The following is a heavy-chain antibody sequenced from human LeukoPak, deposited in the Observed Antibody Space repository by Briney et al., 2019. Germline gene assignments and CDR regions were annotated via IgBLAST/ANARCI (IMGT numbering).Heavy chain of an antibody. CDR3: ARGDFLEAAAHYYFDY. Sequence: ASVKVSCKASGYTFTYYYIHWVRQAPGQGLEWMGIINPSSGSTMYAQKFQGRVTMTRDTSTSTVYMELSSLRSEDTAVYYCARGDFLEAAAHYYFDYWGQGILVTVSS. CDR2: INPSSGST. V-gene: IGHV1-46*01. D-gene: IGHD6-13*01. CDR1: GYTFTYYY. J-gene: IGHJ4*02.